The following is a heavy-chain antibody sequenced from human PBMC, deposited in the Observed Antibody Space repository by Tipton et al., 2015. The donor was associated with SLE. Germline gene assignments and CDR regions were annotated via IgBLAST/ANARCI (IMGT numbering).Heavy chain of an antibody. D-gene: IGHD6-6*01. CDR3: ARGARSLDYYYYYMDF. Sequence: QVQLVQSGAEVKKPGASMKVSCKTSGYTFTGQFMHWLRQAPGQGLEWMGWINPNSGGTNYAQKIQGRVTMTRDTSISTAYMELSRLRSDDTAVYYCARGARSLDYYYYYMDFWGKGTTVTVSS. J-gene: IGHJ6*03. CDR2: INPNSGGT. CDR1: GYTFTGQF. V-gene: IGHV1-2*02.